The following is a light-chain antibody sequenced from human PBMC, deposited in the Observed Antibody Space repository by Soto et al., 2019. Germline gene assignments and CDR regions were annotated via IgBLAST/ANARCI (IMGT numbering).Light chain of an antibody. J-gene: IGLJ2*01. CDR1: SSDIGGYNY. V-gene: IGLV2-14*03. CDR2: GVT. Sequence: QSVLTQPASVSGSPGQSITISCTGTSSDIGGYNYVSWYQQHPGKAPKLMIYGVTNRPSGISNRFSGSKSGNTASLTISGLQAEDEAEYYCSSYTASSALDVVFGGGTQLTVL. CDR3: SSYTASSALDVV.